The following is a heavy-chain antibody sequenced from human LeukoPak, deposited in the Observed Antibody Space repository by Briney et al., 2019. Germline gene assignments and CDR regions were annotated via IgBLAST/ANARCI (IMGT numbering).Heavy chain of an antibody. D-gene: IGHD1-26*01. CDR3: ARGGPSPIDY. CDR2: IYPNSGGT. V-gene: IGHV1-2*02. J-gene: IGHJ4*02. CDR1: GYTFSDYY. Sequence: ASVTVSCKASGYTFSDYYMHWVRQAPGQGLEWMGWIYPNSGGTKYAQKFQGRVTVTRDTTISTAYMELSRLRSDDTAVYYCARGGPSPIDYWGQGTLVTVSS.